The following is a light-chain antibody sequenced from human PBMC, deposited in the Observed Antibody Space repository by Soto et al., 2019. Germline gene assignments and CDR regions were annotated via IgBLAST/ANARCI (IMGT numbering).Light chain of an antibody. CDR3: KQNYCGPNT. Sequence: DIEMTQSPSSLSASLGDRVTITCRASQTVSNYLNWYQHKPGRAPKLLVYGAYNLQSGVPSRFSGTGSGTHFTLTISNLQPEDNATYDCKQNYCGPNTFGQGTKVDI. V-gene: IGKV1-39*01. CDR2: GAY. J-gene: IGKJ2*01. CDR1: QTVSNY.